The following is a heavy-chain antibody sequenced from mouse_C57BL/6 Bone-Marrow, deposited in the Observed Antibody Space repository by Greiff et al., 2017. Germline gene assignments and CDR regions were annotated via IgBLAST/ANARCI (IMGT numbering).Heavy chain of an antibody. D-gene: IGHD1-1*01. CDR3: ARVYYYGSSLAMDY. CDR2: IDPANGNT. Sequence: LVESVAELVRPGASVKLSCTASGFNIKNTYMHWVKQRPEQGLEWIGRIDPANGNTKYAPKFQGKATITADTSSNTAYLQLSSLTSEDTAIYYCARVYYYGSSLAMDYWGQGTSVTVSS. V-gene: IGHV14-3*01. CDR1: GFNIKNTY. J-gene: IGHJ4*01.